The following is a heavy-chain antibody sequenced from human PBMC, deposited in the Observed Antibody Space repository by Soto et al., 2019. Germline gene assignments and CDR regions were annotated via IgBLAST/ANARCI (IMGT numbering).Heavy chain of an antibody. CDR2: IWYDGSNK. CDR3: ARPIVGATKSELGY. J-gene: IGHJ4*02. Sequence: QVQLVESGGGVVQPGRSLRLSCAASGFTFNTYDMHWVRQAPGKGLEWVAVIWYDGSNKYYADSVKGRFTISRDNSKNTLYLPMNSLRAEDTAVYYCARPIVGATKSELGYWGQGTLVTVSS. V-gene: IGHV3-33*01. CDR1: GFTFNTYD. D-gene: IGHD1-26*01.